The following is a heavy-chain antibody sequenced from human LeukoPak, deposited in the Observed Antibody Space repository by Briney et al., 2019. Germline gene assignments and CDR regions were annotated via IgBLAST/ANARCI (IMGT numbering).Heavy chain of an antibody. CDR2: INHSGST. V-gene: IGHV4-34*01. Sequence: SETLSLTCAVYGGSFSGYYWGWIRQPPGKGLEWIGEINHSGSTNYNPSLKSRVTISVDTSKNQFSLKLSSVTAADTAVYYCARVRGITMVRGVTAKGNYYYYGMDVWGKGTTVTVSS. CDR1: GGSFSGYY. D-gene: IGHD3-10*01. J-gene: IGHJ6*04. CDR3: ARVRGITMVRGVTAKGNYYYYGMDV.